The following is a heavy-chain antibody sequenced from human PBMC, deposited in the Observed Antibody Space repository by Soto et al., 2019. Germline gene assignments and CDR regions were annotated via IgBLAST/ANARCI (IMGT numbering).Heavy chain of an antibody. Sequence: GGAPGLSCAAPGFPFRGSAIHWVRPAFRGGVGGVGRIRSKPNTDATAYAASVKGRFTISRDDSKNTAYLQMNSLKTEDTAVYYCTRHVDCSGGSCYSGYYYYMDVWGKGTTVTVFS. D-gene: IGHD2-15*01. CDR3: TRHVDCSGGSCYSGYYYYMDV. CDR2: IRSKPNTDAT. J-gene: IGHJ6*03. V-gene: IGHV3-73*01. CDR1: GFPFRGSA.